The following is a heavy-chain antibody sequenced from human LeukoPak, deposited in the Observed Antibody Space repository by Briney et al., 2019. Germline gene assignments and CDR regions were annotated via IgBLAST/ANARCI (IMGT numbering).Heavy chain of an antibody. J-gene: IGHJ4*02. CDR3: ARDLVTMVRGVIITLFDY. CDR1: GFTFSSYE. Sequence: GGSLRLSCAASGFTFSSYEMNWVRQAPGKGLEWVSYISSSGSTIYYADPVKGRFTISRDNAKNSLYLQMNSLRAEDTAVYYCARDLVTMVRGVIITLFDYWGQGTLVTVSS. CDR2: ISSSGSTI. V-gene: IGHV3-48*03. D-gene: IGHD3-10*01.